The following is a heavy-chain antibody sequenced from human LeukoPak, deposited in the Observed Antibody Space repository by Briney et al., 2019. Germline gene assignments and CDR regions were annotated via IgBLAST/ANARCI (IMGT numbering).Heavy chain of an antibody. CDR2: INHSRIT. Sequence: PSETLSLTCAVYGGSFSYYYWSWIRQPPGKGLEWIGEINHSRITNYNPSLKSRVTISADTSKNQFSLKLSSVTAADTAVYYCARVVSNYDLSFDYWGQGTLVTVSS. D-gene: IGHD4-11*01. CDR3: ARVVSNYDLSFDY. J-gene: IGHJ4*02. V-gene: IGHV4-34*01. CDR1: GGSFSYYY.